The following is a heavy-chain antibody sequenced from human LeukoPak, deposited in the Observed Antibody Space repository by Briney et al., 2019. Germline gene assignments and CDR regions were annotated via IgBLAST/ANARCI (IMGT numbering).Heavy chain of an antibody. CDR2: INTNTGNP. CDR1: GYTFTTYA. Sequence: ASVKVSCKASGYTFTTYAMNWVRQAPGQGLEWMGWINTNTGNPTYAQGFTGRFVFSLDTSVSTAYTAVYYCARVGLYYYDSSGYYDYWGQGTLVTVSS. CDR3: SGYYDY. J-gene: IGHJ4*02. D-gene: IGHD3-22*01. V-gene: IGHV7-4-1*01.